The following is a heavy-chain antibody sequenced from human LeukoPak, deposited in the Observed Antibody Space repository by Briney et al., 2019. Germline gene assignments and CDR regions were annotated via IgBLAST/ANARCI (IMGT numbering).Heavy chain of an antibody. V-gene: IGHV4-4*02. CDR3: AAASKKYYYDSSGYNDY. CDR1: GGSISSSNW. CDR2: IYHSGST. Sequence: SETLSLTCAVSGGSISSSNWWSWVRQPPGKGLEWIGEIYHSGSTNYYPSLKSRVTISVDKSKNQFSLKLSSVTAADTAVYYCAAASKKYYYDSSGYNDYWGQGTLVTVSS. D-gene: IGHD3-22*01. J-gene: IGHJ4*02.